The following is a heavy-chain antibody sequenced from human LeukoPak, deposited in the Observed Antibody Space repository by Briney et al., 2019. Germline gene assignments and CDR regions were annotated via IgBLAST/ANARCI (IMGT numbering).Heavy chain of an antibody. V-gene: IGHV3-48*03. D-gene: IGHD3-3*01. CDR3: ARVRDYDFWSGYPYYYYGMDV. CDR1: GFTFSNYE. Sequence: GGSLRLSCAASGFTFSNYEMNWVRQAPGKGLEWVSYISSSGSTIYYADSVKGRFTISRDNAKNSLYLQMNSLRAEDTAVYYCARVRDYDFWSGYPYYYYGMDVWGQGTTVTVSS. J-gene: IGHJ6*02. CDR2: ISSSGSTI.